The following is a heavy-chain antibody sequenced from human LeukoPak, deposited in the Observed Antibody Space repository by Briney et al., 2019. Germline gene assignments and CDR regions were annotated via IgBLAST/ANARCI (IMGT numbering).Heavy chain of an antibody. D-gene: IGHD2-2*01. CDR1: GYTFTSYY. V-gene: IGHV1-46*01. Sequence: ASVKVSCKASGYTFTSYYMHWVRQAPGQGLEWMGIINPSGGSTSYAQKFQGRVTMTRDTSTSTVYMGLSSLRSEDTAVYYCARSYPYCSSTSCYHRAYFDYWGQGTLVTVSS. CDR3: ARSYPYCSSTSCYHRAYFDY. CDR2: INPSGGST. J-gene: IGHJ4*02.